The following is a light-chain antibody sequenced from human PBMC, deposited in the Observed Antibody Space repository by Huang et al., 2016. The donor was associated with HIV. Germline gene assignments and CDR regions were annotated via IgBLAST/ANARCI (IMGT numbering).Light chain of an antibody. Sequence: DIQMTQSPSSLSASLGDRVTITCRASQSISNYLSWYQQRPGKAPKLIIYAASNLHSGAPLRCSGGGSGTEFTLTIGGLQTEDFATYYCQQGYRTPLTFGGGTRVDIK. CDR3: QQGYRTPLT. CDR2: AAS. CDR1: QSISNY. V-gene: IGKV1-39*01. J-gene: IGKJ4*01.